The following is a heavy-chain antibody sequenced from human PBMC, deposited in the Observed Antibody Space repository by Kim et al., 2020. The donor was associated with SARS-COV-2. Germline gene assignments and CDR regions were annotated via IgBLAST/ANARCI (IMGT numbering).Heavy chain of an antibody. CDR3: ARGDPEDYDYVWGSYRVDY. Sequence: SETLSLTCTVSGGSISSGGYYWSWIRQHPGKGLEWIGYIYYSGSTYYNPSLKSRVTISVDTSKNQFSLKLSSVTAADTAVYYCARGDPEDYDYVWGSYRVDYWGQGTLVTVSS. CDR2: IYYSGST. D-gene: IGHD3-16*02. J-gene: IGHJ4*02. V-gene: IGHV4-31*03. CDR1: GGSISSGGYY.